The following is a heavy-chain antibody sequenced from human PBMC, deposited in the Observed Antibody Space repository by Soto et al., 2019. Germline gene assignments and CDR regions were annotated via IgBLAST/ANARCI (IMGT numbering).Heavy chain of an antibody. Sequence: PSETLSLTCGVSGDAITSSYYWSWVRQTPGRGLEWIGETYHSVSTKFNPSLKSRVTISVDKSKNQFSLRLTSVTAADTAIYYCARRHYDVLTRYSKGLDYCGQGTLVTVSS. CDR2: TYHSVST. CDR3: ARRHYDVLTRYSKGLDY. J-gene: IGHJ4*02. D-gene: IGHD3-9*01. CDR1: GDAITSSYY. V-gene: IGHV4-4*02.